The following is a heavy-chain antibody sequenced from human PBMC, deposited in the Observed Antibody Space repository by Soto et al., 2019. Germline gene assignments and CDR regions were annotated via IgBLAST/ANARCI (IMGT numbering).Heavy chain of an antibody. Sequence: QLQLVQSGGEVKKPGASVRVSCEAYGYPFSKYGISWIRQAPGQGLEWMGWIKPDNGNTDYAQKFQGRVSMTTDTSSRTAYMELRSLRSDDTAVYYCATSYDSGFDPWCQGTLVSVSS. CDR1: GYPFSKYG. CDR3: ATSYDSGFDP. D-gene: IGHD3-3*01. J-gene: IGHJ5*02. V-gene: IGHV1-18*04. CDR2: IKPDNGNT.